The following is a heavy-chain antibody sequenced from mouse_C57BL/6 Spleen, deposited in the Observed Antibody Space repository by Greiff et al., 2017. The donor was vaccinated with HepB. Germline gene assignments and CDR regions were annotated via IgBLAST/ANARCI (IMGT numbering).Heavy chain of an antibody. D-gene: IGHD2-4*01. Sequence: VQRVESGAELARPGASVKLSCKASGYTFTSYGISWVKQRTGQGLEWIGEIYPRSGNTYYNEKFKGKATLTADKSSSTAYMELRSLTSEDSAVYFCATYDFFAYWGQGTLVTVSA. V-gene: IGHV1-81*01. CDR3: ATYDFFAY. CDR1: GYTFTSYG. CDR2: IYPRSGNT. J-gene: IGHJ3*01.